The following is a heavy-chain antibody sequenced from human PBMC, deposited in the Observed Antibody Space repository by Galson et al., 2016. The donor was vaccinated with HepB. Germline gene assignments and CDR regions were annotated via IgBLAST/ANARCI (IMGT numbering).Heavy chain of an antibody. D-gene: IGHD4-17*01. CDR2: FYYTGTT. Sequence: ETLSLTCTVSGGSGSSGSYFWTWIRQPPEKGLEWIGSFYYTGTTDYNPSLKSRVAMSVDTSRTQFSLKLTSVTAADTAVYYCARDTVTTPRIFDSWGQGTLVTVSS. J-gene: IGHJ4*02. CDR1: GGSGSSGSYF. CDR3: ARDTVTTPRIFDS. V-gene: IGHV4-61*01.